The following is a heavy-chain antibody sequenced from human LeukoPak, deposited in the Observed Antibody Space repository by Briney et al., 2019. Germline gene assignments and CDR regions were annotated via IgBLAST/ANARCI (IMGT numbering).Heavy chain of an antibody. CDR1: GFTFSDYY. CDR3: ARDPNGDYIGAFDT. D-gene: IGHD4-17*01. V-gene: IGHV3-11*01. Sequence: GGSLRLPCAASGFTFSDYYMSWIRQAPGKGLEWVSYISSSGSTIYYADSVKGRFTISRDNAKNSLYPQMNSLRAEDTAVYYCARDPNGDYIGAFDTWGPGTMVTVSS. CDR2: ISSSGSTI. J-gene: IGHJ3*02.